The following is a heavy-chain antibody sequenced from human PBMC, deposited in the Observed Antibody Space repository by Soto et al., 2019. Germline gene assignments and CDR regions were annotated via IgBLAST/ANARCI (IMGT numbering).Heavy chain of an antibody. J-gene: IGHJ4*02. CDR1: GGSISSGNYY. D-gene: IGHD2-15*01. V-gene: IGHV4-31*03. Sequence: QVQLQESGPGLVKPSQTLSLTCTVSGGSISSGNYYWSWIRQHPGKGLEWIGYILYSGSTYYNPSLQGRVTISVDTSKNHFSLKLSSVTAADSAVYYCARGGSGDIVVVAAIDYWGQGTLVTVSS. CDR3: ARGGSGDIVVVAAIDY. CDR2: ILYSGST.